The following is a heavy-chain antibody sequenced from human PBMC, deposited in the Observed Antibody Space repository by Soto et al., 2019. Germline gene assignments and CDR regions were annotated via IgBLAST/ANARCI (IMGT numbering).Heavy chain of an antibody. Sequence: QVQLVQSGAEVKKPGSSVKVSCKASGGTFSSYAISWVRQAPGQGLEWMGGIIPIFGTANYAQKFQGRVKITADESTSTAYMELSSLRSEDTAVYYCAGTPLYPRSGSYPMSYWGQGTLVTVSS. V-gene: IGHV1-69*01. D-gene: IGHD3-10*01. CDR1: GGTFSSYA. CDR3: AGTPLYPRSGSYPMSY. J-gene: IGHJ4*02. CDR2: IIPIFGTA.